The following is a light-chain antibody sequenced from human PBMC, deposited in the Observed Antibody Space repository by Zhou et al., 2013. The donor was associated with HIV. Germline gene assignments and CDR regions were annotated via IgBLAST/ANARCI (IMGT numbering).Light chain of an antibody. V-gene: IGKV1-27*01. CDR1: QGIGTY. J-gene: IGKJ3*01. CDR2: AAS. CDR3: QKCNSDPXT. Sequence: GDRVTITCRASQGIGTYLAWYQQKPGEVPRLLIYAASTLQSGVPSRFSGSGSGTHFTLTISSLQPEDVGAYFCQKCNSDPXTFGPGTKVHIK.